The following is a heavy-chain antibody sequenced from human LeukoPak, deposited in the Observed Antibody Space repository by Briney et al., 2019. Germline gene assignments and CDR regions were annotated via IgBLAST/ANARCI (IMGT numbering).Heavy chain of an antibody. CDR1: GGSFSGYY. V-gene: IGHV4-34*01. CDR3: ARGFSLTNGDWFDP. D-gene: IGHD2-8*01. CDR2: INHSGST. Sequence: SETLSLTCAVYGGSFSGYYWSWIRQPPGKGLEWIGEINHSGSTNYNPSLKSRVTISVHTSKNQFSLKLSSVTAADTAVYYCARGFSLTNGDWFDPWGQGTLVTVSS. J-gene: IGHJ5*02.